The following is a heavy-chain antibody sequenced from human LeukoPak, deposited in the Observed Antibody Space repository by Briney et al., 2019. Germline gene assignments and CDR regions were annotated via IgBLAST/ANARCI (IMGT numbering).Heavy chain of an antibody. CDR3: ATRGTTTTKYIEH. D-gene: IGHD1-1*01. CDR1: GFIFSSHA. Sequence: GGSLRLSCAASGFIFSSHAMSWVRQAPGKGLEWVSATSGSGSSIYYADSVKGRFTISRDNSKNTLHLQMNSLRAEDTAIYYCATRGTTTTKYIEHWGQGTLVTVSS. V-gene: IGHV3-23*01. J-gene: IGHJ4*02. CDR2: TSGSGSSI.